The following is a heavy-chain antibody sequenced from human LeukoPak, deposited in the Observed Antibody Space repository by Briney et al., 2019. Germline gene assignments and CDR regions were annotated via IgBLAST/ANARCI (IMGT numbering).Heavy chain of an antibody. D-gene: IGHD3-10*01. CDR2: IYYSGST. Sequence: SETLFLTCTVSGGSISSYYWSWIRQPPGKGLEWIGYIYYSGSTNYNPSLKSRVTISVDTSKNQFSLKLSSVTAADTAVYYCARGQYGSGSYPPGAFDIWGQGTMVTVSS. CDR1: GGSISSYY. J-gene: IGHJ3*02. V-gene: IGHV4-59*01. CDR3: ARGQYGSGSYPPGAFDI.